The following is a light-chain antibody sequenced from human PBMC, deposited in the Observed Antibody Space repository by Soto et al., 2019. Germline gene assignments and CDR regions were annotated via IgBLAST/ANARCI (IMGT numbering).Light chain of an antibody. CDR2: DAS. J-gene: IGKJ5*01. Sequence: EIVLTQSPATLSLSPGERATLSCRASQSVGTHLAWYQKKPGQGPRLLIYDASTRATGIPARFSGGGSGTDFTLTISSLEPDDFAVYYCQQYNNWPPITFGQGTRLEIK. CDR3: QQYNNWPPIT. CDR1: QSVGTH. V-gene: IGKV3-11*01.